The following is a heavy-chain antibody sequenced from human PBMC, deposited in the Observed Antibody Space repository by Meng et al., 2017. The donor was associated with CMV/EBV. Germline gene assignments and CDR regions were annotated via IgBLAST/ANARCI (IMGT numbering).Heavy chain of an antibody. Sequence: AQLPQSGPGLVKPSEPLSLTCRVSGVPIRTHSWSWVRQTPGKGLEWIASIHYTGRADYSPSLKSRLTISVDTSDSQLSLKLSSVTPADTAMYYCAERGGGYWGQGILVTVSS. D-gene: IGHD1-1*01. J-gene: IGHJ4*02. CDR2: IHYTGRA. CDR1: GVPIRTHS. V-gene: IGHV4-59*11. CDR3: AERGGGY.